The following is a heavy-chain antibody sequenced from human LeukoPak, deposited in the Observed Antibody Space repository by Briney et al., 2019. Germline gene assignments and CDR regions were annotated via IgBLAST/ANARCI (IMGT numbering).Heavy chain of an antibody. Sequence: ASVKVSCKASGYTFTSYDINWVRQATGQGLEWMGWMYPNSGNTGYAQKFQGRVTITRNTSISTAYMELSSLRSEDTAVYYCARVEISSGWYPGGVWFDPWGQGTLVTASS. CDR2: MYPNSGNT. CDR1: GYTFTSYD. J-gene: IGHJ5*02. CDR3: ARVEISSGWYPGGVWFDP. D-gene: IGHD6-19*01. V-gene: IGHV1-8*03.